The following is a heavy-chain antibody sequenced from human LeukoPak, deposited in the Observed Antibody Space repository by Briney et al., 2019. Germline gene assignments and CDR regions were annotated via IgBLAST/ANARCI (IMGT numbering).Heavy chain of an antibody. Sequence: GGSLRLSCAASGFTFNSYAMSWVRQAPGKGLEWVSYLSGRSNSIYYAESVKGRFTISRDNAKNSLYLQMNSLRDEDTAVYYCARDFRYHDSSGYYSFDYWGQGTLVTVSS. CDR2: LSGRSNSI. J-gene: IGHJ4*02. CDR1: GFTFNSYA. D-gene: IGHD3-22*01. V-gene: IGHV3-48*02. CDR3: ARDFRYHDSSGYYSFDY.